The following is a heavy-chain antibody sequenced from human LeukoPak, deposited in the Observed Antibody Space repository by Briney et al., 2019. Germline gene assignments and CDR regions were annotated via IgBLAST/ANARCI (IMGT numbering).Heavy chain of an antibody. D-gene: IGHD3-10*01. CDR1: GFTFSSYS. CDR2: IRDTGAST. V-gene: IGHV3-23*01. CDR3: AKEKAGSGSYYVDY. J-gene: IGHJ4*02. Sequence: GGSLTLSCAASGFTFSSYSMSWVRQAPGEGLEWVSSIRDTGASTFYADSVKGRFTIPRDNSKNTLYLQMNSLRAEDTAIYYCAKEKAGSGSYYVDYWGQGTLVTVSS.